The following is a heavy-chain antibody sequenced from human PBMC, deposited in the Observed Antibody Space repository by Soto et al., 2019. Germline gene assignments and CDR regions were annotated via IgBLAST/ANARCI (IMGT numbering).Heavy chain of an antibody. J-gene: IGHJ5*02. V-gene: IGHV4-31*03. CDR2: IYYSGST. CDR1: GGSISSGGYY. Sequence: QVQLQESGPGLVKPSQTLSLTCTVSGGSISSGGYYWSRIRQHPGKGLEWIGYIYYSGSTYYNPSLKSRVTISVDTSKNQFSLKLSSVTAADTAVYYCARIQRGYCSGGSCYPWFDPWGQGTLVTVSS. CDR3: ARIQRGYCSGGSCYPWFDP. D-gene: IGHD2-15*01.